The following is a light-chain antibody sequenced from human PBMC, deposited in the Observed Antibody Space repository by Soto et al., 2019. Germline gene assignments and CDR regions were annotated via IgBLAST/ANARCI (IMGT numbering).Light chain of an antibody. CDR1: QSIRTY. V-gene: IGKV1-39*01. CDR2: AAS. J-gene: IGKJ1*01. Sequence: DIQMTQSPSSLSASVGDRVTITCRASQSIRTYLNWYQQKAAKAPKVMIHAASSLQRGVPSRFSGSGSGTDFTLTISRLEPEDFAVYYCQHYGSSWTFGQGTKVEIK. CDR3: QHYGSSWT.